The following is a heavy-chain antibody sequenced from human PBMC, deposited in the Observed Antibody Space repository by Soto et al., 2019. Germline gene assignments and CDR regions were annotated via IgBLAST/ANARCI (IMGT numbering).Heavy chain of an antibody. D-gene: IGHD2-2*01. CDR3: ARALGHCSSTSCYAGIDY. Sequence: PGGSLRLSCAASGFTFSNYIMNWVRQAPGKGLEWVSYISAGSSTIYYADTVKDRITISRDNAKNSLYLQMNNLRAEDTAVYHCARALGHCSSTSCYAGIDYWGQGTLVTVSS. CDR2: ISAGSSTI. V-gene: IGHV3-48*01. CDR1: GFTFSNYI. J-gene: IGHJ4*02.